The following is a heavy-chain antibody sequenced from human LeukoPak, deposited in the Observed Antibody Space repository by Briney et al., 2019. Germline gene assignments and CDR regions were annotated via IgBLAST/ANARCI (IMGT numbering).Heavy chain of an antibody. CDR2: IYYSGST. CDR3: ARTRRGPHYGPMDY. CDR1: GGSISSSSYY. D-gene: IGHD4-17*01. J-gene: IGHJ4*02. Sequence: SETLSLTCTVSGGSISSSSYYGGGIRQPPGKGLEWIGRIYYSGSTYYNPSLKSRLTISVATSKTPFSLTLSSVPAAHTAVYYCARTRRGPHYGPMDYWGQGTLVTVSS. V-gene: IGHV4-39*07.